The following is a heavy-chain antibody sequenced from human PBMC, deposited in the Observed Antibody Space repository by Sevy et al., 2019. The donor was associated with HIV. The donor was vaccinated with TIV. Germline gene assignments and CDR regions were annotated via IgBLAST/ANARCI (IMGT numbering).Heavy chain of an antibody. CDR3: AGAWGLAAAGYYYYYGMDV. CDR1: GFTFSSYE. J-gene: IGHJ6*02. D-gene: IGHD6-13*01. Sequence: GGSLRLSCAASGFTFSSYEMNWVRQAPGKGLEWVSYISSSGSTIYYADSVKGRFTISRDNAKNSLYLQMNSLRAEDTAVYYCAGAWGLAAAGYYYYYGMDVWGQGTTVTVSS. V-gene: IGHV3-48*03. CDR2: ISSSGSTI.